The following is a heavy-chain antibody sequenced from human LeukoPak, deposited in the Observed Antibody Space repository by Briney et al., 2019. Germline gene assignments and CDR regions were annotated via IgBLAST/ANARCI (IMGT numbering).Heavy chain of an antibody. CDR1: GGSFSGYY. Sequence: SETLSLTCAVYGGSFSGYYWSWIRQPPGKGLEWIGEINHSGSTNYNPSLKSRVTISVDTSKNQFSLKLSSVTAADTAVYYCARGGKRGYDILTGSRFFDYWGQGTLVTVSS. CDR3: ARGGKRGYDILTGSRFFDY. D-gene: IGHD3-9*01. CDR2: INHSGST. J-gene: IGHJ4*02. V-gene: IGHV4-34*01.